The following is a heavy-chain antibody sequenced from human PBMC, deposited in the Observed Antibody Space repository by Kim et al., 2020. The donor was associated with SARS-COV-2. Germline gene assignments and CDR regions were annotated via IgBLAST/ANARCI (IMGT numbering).Heavy chain of an antibody. CDR2: IYYSGST. J-gene: IGHJ4*02. V-gene: IGHV4-39*01. CDR1: GGSISSSSYY. Sequence: SETLSLTCTVSGGSISSSSYYWGWIRQPPGKGLEWIGSIYYSGSTYYNPSLKSRVTISVDTSKNQFSLKLSSVTAADTAVYYCARVVRGMIEGFDYWGQGTLVTVSS. CDR3: ARVVRGMIEGFDY. D-gene: IGHD3-22*01.